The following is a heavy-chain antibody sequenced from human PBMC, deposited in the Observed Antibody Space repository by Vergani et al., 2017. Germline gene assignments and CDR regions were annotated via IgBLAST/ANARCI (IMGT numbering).Heavy chain of an antibody. CDR2: LRYDGTTK. CDR1: GFSFGSYG. V-gene: IGHV3-30*02. J-gene: IGHJ4*02. CDR3: VKDRGASIGFDD. D-gene: IGHD2-2*01. Sequence: QVQLVESGGGVVQPGGSLRLSCAESGFSFGSYGMHWVRVRQAPGKGLEWLAYLRYDGTTKQYADSVKGRFTISRDNSKNMLYLQMDSLRPEDTAMFYCVKDRGASIGFDDWGQGTQVTVSS.